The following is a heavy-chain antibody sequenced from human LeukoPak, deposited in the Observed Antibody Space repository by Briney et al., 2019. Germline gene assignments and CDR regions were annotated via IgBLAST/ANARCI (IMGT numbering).Heavy chain of an antibody. CDR3: AKDRDGSYDRGPRDAFDI. CDR2: IWYDGSNK. Sequence: PGGSLRLSCAASGFTFSSYSMNWVRQAPGKGLEWVAVIWYDGSNKYYADSVKGRFTISRDNSKNTLYLQMNSLRAEDTAVYYCAKDRDGSYDRGPRDAFDIWGQGTMVTVSS. D-gene: IGHD1-26*01. J-gene: IGHJ3*02. CDR1: GFTFSSYS. V-gene: IGHV3-33*06.